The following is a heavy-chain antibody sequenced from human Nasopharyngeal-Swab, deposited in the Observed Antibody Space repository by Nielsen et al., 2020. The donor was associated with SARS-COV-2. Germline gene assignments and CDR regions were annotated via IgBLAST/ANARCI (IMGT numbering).Heavy chain of an antibody. D-gene: IGHD2-2*01. V-gene: IGHV2-26*01. Sequence: SGPTLVKPTETLTLTCTVSGFTLSNARMGVSWIRQPPGKALEWLAHIFSNDEKSYSTSLKSRLTISKDTSKSQVVLTMTNMDPVDTATYYCARIVVVPAAMKGKGIWFDPWGQGTLVTVSS. CDR1: GFTLSNARMG. CDR3: ARIVVVPAAMKGKGIWFDP. J-gene: IGHJ5*02. CDR2: IFSNDEK.